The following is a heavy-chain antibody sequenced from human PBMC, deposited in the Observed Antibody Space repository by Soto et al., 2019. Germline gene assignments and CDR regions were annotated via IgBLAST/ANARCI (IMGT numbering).Heavy chain of an antibody. Sequence: EVQLVESGGGLVQPGGSLRLSCAASGFTFSSYEMNWVRQAPGKGLEWVSYISSSGSTIYYADSVKGRFTNSRDNAKNSLYLQMNSLRAEDTAVYYCAREVAQLLFGVWGQGTLVTVSS. D-gene: IGHD2-2*01. J-gene: IGHJ4*02. CDR2: ISSSGSTI. CDR3: AREVAQLLFGV. V-gene: IGHV3-48*03. CDR1: GFTFSSYE.